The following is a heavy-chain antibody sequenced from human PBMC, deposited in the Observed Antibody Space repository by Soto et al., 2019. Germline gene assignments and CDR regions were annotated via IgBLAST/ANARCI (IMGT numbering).Heavy chain of an antibody. V-gene: IGHV3-21*01. CDR2: ISSSSSYI. CDR3: ARDYYDSSGLSHMQTRLFDY. CDR1: GFTFSSYS. Sequence: PGGSLRLSCAASGFTFSSYSMNWVRQAPGKGLEWVSSISSSSSYIYYEDSVKGRFTISRDNAKNSLYLQMNSLRAEDTAVYYCARDYYDSSGLSHMQTRLFDYWGQGTLVTVSS. J-gene: IGHJ4*02. D-gene: IGHD3-22*01.